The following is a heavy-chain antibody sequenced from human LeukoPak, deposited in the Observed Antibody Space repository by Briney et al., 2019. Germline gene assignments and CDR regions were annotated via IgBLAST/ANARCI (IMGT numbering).Heavy chain of an antibody. CDR3: ARSSSGYLLGDAFDI. V-gene: IGHV4-59*08. Sequence: PSETLSLTCTVSGGSISSFYWSWIRQPPGKGLEWIGYIYYTGSTNYNPSLMSRVTISVDTSKNQFSLKLSSVTAADTAVYYCARSSSGYLLGDAFDIWGQGTMVTVSS. CDR2: IYYTGST. CDR1: GGSISSFY. J-gene: IGHJ3*02. D-gene: IGHD3-22*01.